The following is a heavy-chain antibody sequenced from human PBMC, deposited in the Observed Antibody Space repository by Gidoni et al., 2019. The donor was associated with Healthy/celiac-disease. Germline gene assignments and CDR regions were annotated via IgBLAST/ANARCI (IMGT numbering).Heavy chain of an antibody. Sequence: EVQLVESGGGLVKPGGSLRLSCAASGFTFSSYSMNWVRQAPGKGLEWVSSISSSSSYIYYADSVKGRFTISRDNAKNSLYLQMNSLRAEDTAVYYCARGGRSIMITFILDYWGQGTLVTVSS. CDR2: ISSSSSYI. D-gene: IGHD3-16*01. CDR1: GFTFSSYS. J-gene: IGHJ4*02. V-gene: IGHV3-21*01. CDR3: ARGGRSIMITFILDY.